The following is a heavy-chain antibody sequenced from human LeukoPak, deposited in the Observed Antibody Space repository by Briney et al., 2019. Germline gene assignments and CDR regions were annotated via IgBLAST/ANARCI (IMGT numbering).Heavy chain of an antibody. CDR1: GGSFSGYY. D-gene: IGHD2-8*01. CDR2: INHSGST. Sequence: PSETLSLTCAVYGGSFSGYYWSWIRQPPGKGLEWIGEINHSGSTNYNPSLKSRVTISVDTSKNQFSLKLSSVTAADTAVYYCARRRVYAIDNWFDPWGQGTLVTVSS. CDR3: ARRRVYAIDNWFDP. J-gene: IGHJ5*02. V-gene: IGHV4-34*01.